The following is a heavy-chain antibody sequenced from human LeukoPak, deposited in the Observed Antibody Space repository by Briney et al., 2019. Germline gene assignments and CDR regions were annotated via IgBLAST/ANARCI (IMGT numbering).Heavy chain of an antibody. CDR2: IRYDGSNK. D-gene: IGHD3-9*01. V-gene: IGHV3-30*02. Sequence: GGSLRLSCAASGFIFSIYGMHWVRHARGRGREWVTFIRYDGSNKYYAVCGAGRLTLSRDNSKHTLYLKKNRQRSKHRAVYDCETLRYLVPFDYWGQGTLVTVSS. J-gene: IGHJ4*02. CDR3: ETLRYLVPFDY. CDR1: GFIFSIYG.